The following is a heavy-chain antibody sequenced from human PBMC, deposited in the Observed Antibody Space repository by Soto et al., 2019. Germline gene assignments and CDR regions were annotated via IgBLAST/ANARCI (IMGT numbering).Heavy chain of an antibody. CDR3: AKDTRSGYYKERAFDI. D-gene: IGHD3-3*01. Sequence: PGGSLRLSCAASGFTFSSYAMSWVRQAPGKGLEWVSAISGSGGSTYYADSVKGRFTISRDNSKNTLYLQMNSLRAEDTAVYYCAKDTRSGYYKERAFDIWGQGTMVTVSS. J-gene: IGHJ3*02. CDR1: GFTFSSYA. V-gene: IGHV3-23*01. CDR2: ISGSGGST.